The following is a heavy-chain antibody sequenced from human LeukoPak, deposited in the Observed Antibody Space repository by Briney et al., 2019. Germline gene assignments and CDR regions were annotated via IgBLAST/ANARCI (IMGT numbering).Heavy chain of an antibody. D-gene: IGHD1-26*01. CDR2: VSYDSSNT. V-gene: IGHV3-30*03. CDR3: AREGSQSASGTYPGND. Sequence: GGSLRLSCAASGFSFRTYSMNWVRQAPGKGLDWVAVVSYDSSNTHYADSVRGRFTISRDNSKNTLYLQMNRLRAEDTAVYFCAREGSQSASGTYPGNDWGQGTLVTVSS. CDR1: GFSFRTYS. J-gene: IGHJ4*02.